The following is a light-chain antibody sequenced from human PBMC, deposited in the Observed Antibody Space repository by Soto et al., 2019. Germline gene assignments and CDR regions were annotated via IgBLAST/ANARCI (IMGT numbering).Light chain of an antibody. Sequence: QSVLAQPPSASGSPGQSVTISCTGSGSDIGAYKFVSWYQQHPGKAPKLLIYGNGNRPSGVPDRFSGSKSGTSASLAITGLQAEDEADYYCQSYDSGLSGSEVFGTGTKLTVL. CDR2: GNG. J-gene: IGLJ1*01. CDR1: GSDIGAYKF. CDR3: QSYDSGLSGSEV. V-gene: IGLV2-8*01.